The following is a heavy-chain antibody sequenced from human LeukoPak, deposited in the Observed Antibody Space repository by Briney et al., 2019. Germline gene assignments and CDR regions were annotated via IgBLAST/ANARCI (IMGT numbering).Heavy chain of an antibody. J-gene: IGHJ3*02. CDR3: ARSYGDYGAWGAFDI. CDR2: IYYSGST. V-gene: IGHV4-59*08. CDR1: GGSISSYY. D-gene: IGHD4-17*01. Sequence: PSETLSLTCTVSGGSISSYYWSWIRQPPGKGLEWIGYIYYSGSTNYNPSLKSRVTISVDTSKSQFSLKLSSVTAADTAVYYCARSYGDYGAWGAFDIWGQGTMVTVSS.